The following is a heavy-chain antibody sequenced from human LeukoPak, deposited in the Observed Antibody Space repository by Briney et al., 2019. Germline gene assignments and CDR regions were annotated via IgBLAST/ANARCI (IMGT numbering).Heavy chain of an antibody. CDR3: AREGCGGDCYMRGYYYYGMDV. CDR1: GYTFTSYD. J-gene: IGHJ6*02. Sequence: ASVKVSCKASGYTFTSYDINWVRQATGQGLEWMGWMDPNSGNTGYAQKFQGRVTMTRNTSISTAYMELRSLRSDDTAVYYCAREGCGGDCYMRGYYYYGMDVWGQGTTVTVSS. CDR2: MDPNSGNT. V-gene: IGHV1-8*01. D-gene: IGHD2-21*02.